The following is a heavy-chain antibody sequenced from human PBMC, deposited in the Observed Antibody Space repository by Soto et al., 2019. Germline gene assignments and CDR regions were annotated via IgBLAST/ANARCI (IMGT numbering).Heavy chain of an antibody. D-gene: IGHD3-10*01. V-gene: IGHV1-69*01. CDR3: ARDLEFRDGNISHLDY. Sequence: VKVSCKASGGTFRNHVFNWVRQAPGQGLEWMGGIIPIIGTPNYAQKFQGRVTITADASTNTVYLDVSSLRSQDTAVYYCARDLEFRDGNISHLDYWGQGTLVTVSS. CDR1: GGTFRNHV. J-gene: IGHJ4*02. CDR2: IIPIIGTP.